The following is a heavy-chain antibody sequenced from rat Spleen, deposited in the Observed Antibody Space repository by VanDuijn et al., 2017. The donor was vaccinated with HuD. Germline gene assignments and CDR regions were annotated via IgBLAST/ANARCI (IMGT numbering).Heavy chain of an antibody. J-gene: IGHJ2*01. V-gene: IGHV3-1*01. CDR3: ARSSIIRGTRNFDY. CDR1: GFSITTHY. D-gene: IGHD4-3*01. Sequence: EVQLQESGPGLVKPSQSLSLTCSVTGFSITTHYWDWIRKFPGNKMEWMGYINYNGSTTYNPSLKSRISITRDSSKNQFFLQLNSVTTEDTATYYCARSSIIRGTRNFDYWGQGVMVTVSS. CDR2: INYNGST.